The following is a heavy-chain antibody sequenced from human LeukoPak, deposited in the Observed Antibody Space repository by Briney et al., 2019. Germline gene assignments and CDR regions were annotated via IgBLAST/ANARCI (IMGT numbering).Heavy chain of an antibody. CDR3: AKESLDTEQRNYNYYGMDV. V-gene: IGHV3-30*18. CDR1: GFTLKYYG. CDR2: ISYDGSKR. Sequence: GRSLRLSCAASGFTLKYYGMHWVRQAPGKGLEWVAFISYDGSKRYYADSVQDRFTISRDNSRNTLYVRVNSLRAEDTAVYYCAKESLDTEQRNYNYYGMDVWGQGTTVSVSS. D-gene: IGHD6-25*01. J-gene: IGHJ6*02.